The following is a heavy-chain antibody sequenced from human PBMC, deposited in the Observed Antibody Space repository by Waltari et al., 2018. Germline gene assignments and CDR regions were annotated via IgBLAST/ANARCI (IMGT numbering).Heavy chain of an antibody. CDR2: IYYSGST. V-gene: IGHV4-39*07. Sequence: QLQLQESGPGLVKPSETLSLTCTVSGGSISSSSYYWGWIRQPPGKGLEWIGSIYYSGSTYYNPSLKSRVTISVDTSKNQFSLKLSSVTAADTAVYYCAATIEDYYYYMDVWGKGTTVTVSS. D-gene: IGHD5-12*01. J-gene: IGHJ6*03. CDR3: AATIEDYYYYMDV. CDR1: GGSISSSSYY.